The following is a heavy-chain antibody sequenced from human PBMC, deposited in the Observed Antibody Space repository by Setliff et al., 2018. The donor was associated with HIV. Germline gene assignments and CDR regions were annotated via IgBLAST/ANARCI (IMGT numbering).Heavy chain of an antibody. CDR3: ARRTLITGYDY. D-gene: IGHD3-16*01. CDR1: GGSISGGVHY. CDR2: IHYSGST. Sequence: PSETLSLTCTVSGGSISGGVHYWSWIRQHPGKGLEWIGYIHYSGSTYYNPSLKSQVTISVDTSKNRFSLKLSSVTAADTAVYYCARRTLITGYDYWGQGTLVTVSS. V-gene: IGHV4-30-4*08. J-gene: IGHJ4*02.